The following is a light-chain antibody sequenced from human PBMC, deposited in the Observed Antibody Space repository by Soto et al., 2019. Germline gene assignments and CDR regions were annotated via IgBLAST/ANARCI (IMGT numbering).Light chain of an antibody. Sequence: QAVVTQETSLTVSPGGTVTLTCGSSTGAVTSGHYPYWFQQKPGQAPRTLIYDTSHKKSWTPARFSGSLLGGKAALTLSGAQTEDEAGYYCLLSYSGNRKVFGGGTKLTVL. CDR1: TGAVTSGHY. CDR3: LLSYSGNRKV. J-gene: IGLJ3*02. CDR2: DTS. V-gene: IGLV7-46*01.